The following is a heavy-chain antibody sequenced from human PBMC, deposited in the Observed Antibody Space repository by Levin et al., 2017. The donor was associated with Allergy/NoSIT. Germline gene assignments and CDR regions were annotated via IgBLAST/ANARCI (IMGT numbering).Heavy chain of an antibody. CDR1: GYSFPSYD. D-gene: IGHD6-13*01. Sequence: GESLKISCKASGYSFPSYDINWVRQAPGQGLEWMGWMNPNSGNTRYAQNLKGRVTMTRDTSINTAYMELSSLRSDDTAVYYCAGGDSWTYGSHGSFDSWGQGTLVTVSS. V-gene: IGHV1-8*01. J-gene: IGHJ4*02. CDR2: MNPNSGNT. CDR3: AGGDSWTYGSHGSFDS.